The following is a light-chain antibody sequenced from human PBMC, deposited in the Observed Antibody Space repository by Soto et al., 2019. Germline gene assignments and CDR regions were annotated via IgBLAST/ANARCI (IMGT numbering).Light chain of an antibody. V-gene: IGKV3-11*01. J-gene: IGKJ1*01. Sequence: IVLTQSPATLSSFPGDRVTVWCRASQYINTRLAWYQHRPGQAPRLLIYHTTIRAAAIPARFSASGSGTDFTLTISDVQPEDFALYYCHQRQSWPRTFGQGTKVDIK. CDR1: QYINTR. CDR2: HTT. CDR3: HQRQSWPRT.